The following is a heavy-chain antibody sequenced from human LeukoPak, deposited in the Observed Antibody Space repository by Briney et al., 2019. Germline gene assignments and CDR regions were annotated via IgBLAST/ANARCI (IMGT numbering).Heavy chain of an antibody. CDR1: GFTFDDYA. V-gene: IGHV3-9*01. J-gene: IGHJ3*02. D-gene: IGHD3-22*01. CDR3: ATMIVVVRDDAFDI. CDR2: ISWNSGSI. Sequence: GGSLRLSCAASGFTFDDYAMHWVRQAPGKGLEWVSGISWNSGSIGYADSVKGRFTISRDNAKNSLYLQMNSLRAEDTALYYCATMIVVVRDDAFDIWGQGTMVTVSS.